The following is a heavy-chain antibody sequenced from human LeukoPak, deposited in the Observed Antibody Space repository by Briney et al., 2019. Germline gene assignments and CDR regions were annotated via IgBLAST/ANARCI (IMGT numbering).Heavy chain of an antibody. CDR2: INTNTGNP. Sequence: PGGSLRLSCAASGYTFTSYAMNWVRQAPGQGLEWMGWINTNTGNPTYAQGFTGRFVFSLDTSVSTAYLQISSLKAEDTAVYYCARLERRQYDWGSYYYYMDVWGKGTTVTVSS. V-gene: IGHV7-4-1*02. CDR1: GYTFTSYA. J-gene: IGHJ6*03. D-gene: IGHD7-27*01. CDR3: ARLERRQYDWGSYYYYMDV.